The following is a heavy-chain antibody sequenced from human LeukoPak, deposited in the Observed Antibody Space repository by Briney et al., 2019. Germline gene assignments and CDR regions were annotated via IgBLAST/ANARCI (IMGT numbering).Heavy chain of an antibody. CDR2: INPNSGGT. CDR1: GYTFTSYG. Sequence: GASVKVSCKASGYTFTSYGISWVRQAPGQGLEWMGRINPNSGGTNYAQKFQGRVTMTRDTSISTAYMELSRLRSDDTAVYYCARGQDYDFFDPWGQGTLVTVSS. V-gene: IGHV1-2*06. CDR3: ARGQDYDFFDP. J-gene: IGHJ5*02. D-gene: IGHD3-3*01.